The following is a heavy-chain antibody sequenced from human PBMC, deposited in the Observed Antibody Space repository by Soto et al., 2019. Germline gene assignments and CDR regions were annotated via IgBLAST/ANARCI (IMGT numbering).Heavy chain of an antibody. D-gene: IGHD2-15*01. Sequence: EVQLVESGGGLVQPGGSLRLSCAASGFTFSNYWMYWVRQAPGKGLVWVSRINRDGSVSSYADSVKGRLTISRDNVKNTLYLQMDSLIAEDTAVYYCARGDCVGGPCYSLAGSFYYYMDVWGKGTTVTVFS. J-gene: IGHJ6*03. CDR2: INRDGSVS. CDR3: ARGDCVGGPCYSLAGSFYYYMDV. CDR1: GFTFSNYW. V-gene: IGHV3-74*01.